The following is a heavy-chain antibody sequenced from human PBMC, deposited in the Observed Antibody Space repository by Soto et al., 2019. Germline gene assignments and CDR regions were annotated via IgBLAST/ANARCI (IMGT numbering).Heavy chain of an antibody. D-gene: IGHD6-19*01. J-gene: IGHJ6*02. Sequence: SETLSLTCTVSGGSISSYYWSWIRQPAGKGLEWIGRIYTSGSTNYNPSLKSRVTMSVDTSKNQFSLKLSSVTAADTAVYYCVAVAGTYYYYGMDVWGQGTTVTVSS. CDR1: GGSISSYY. CDR3: VAVAGTYYYYGMDV. V-gene: IGHV4-4*07. CDR2: IYTSGST.